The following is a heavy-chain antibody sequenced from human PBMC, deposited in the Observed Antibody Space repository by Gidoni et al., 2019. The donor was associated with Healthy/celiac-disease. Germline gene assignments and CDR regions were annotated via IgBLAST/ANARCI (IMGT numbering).Heavy chain of an antibody. CDR1: GGSISRGGYY. J-gene: IGHJ3*02. D-gene: IGHD3-22*01. V-gene: IGHV4-31*03. CDR3: ARSAVVIQFHAFDI. CDR2: IYYSGST. Sequence: QVQLQESGPGRVKPSQTLSLTCTVSGGSISRGGYYWSWIRQHPGKGLAWIGYIYYSGSTYYNPSLKSRVTISVDTSKNQFSLKLSSVTAADTAVYYCARSAVVIQFHAFDIWGQGTMVTVSS.